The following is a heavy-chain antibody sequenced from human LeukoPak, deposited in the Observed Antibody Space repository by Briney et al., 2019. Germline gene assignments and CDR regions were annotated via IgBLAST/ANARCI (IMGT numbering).Heavy chain of an antibody. Sequence: ASVKVSCKASGGTFSSYAISWVRQAPGQGLEWMGRIIPIFGRANYAQKFQGRVTITADKSTSTAYMELSSLRSEDTAVYYCARGAGYSSGWLLDYWGQGTLVTVSS. CDR3: ARGAGYSSGWLLDY. J-gene: IGHJ4*02. V-gene: IGHV1-69*04. CDR2: IIPIFGRA. D-gene: IGHD6-19*01. CDR1: GGTFSSYA.